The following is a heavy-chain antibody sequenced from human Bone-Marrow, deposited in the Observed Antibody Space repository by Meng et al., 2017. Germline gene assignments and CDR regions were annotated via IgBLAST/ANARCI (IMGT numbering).Heavy chain of an antibody. Sequence: SQTLSLTCAIPGDSVSSNIAAWNWIRQSPSRGLEWLGRTYYRSKWYNDYAVSMKSRITINPDTSKNQFSLQLNSVTPEDTAVYYCARGSGGFGILVDYWGQGTLVTVSS. CDR2: TYYRSKWYN. J-gene: IGHJ4*02. CDR3: ARGSGGFGILVDY. CDR1: GDSVSSNIAA. D-gene: IGHD3-10*01. V-gene: IGHV6-1*01.